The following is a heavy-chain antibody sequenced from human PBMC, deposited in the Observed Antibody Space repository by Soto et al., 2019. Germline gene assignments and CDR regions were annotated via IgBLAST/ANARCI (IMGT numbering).Heavy chain of an antibody. Sequence: GRSLRLSCAASGFTFSSYSMNWVRQAPGKGLEWVSSISSSSSYIYYADSVKGRFTISRDNAKNTLYLQMNSLRAEDTAVYYCAKDRAVLLWFGYYFDFWGQGTLVTVSS. CDR3: AKDRAVLLWFGYYFDF. D-gene: IGHD3-10*01. CDR1: GFTFSSYS. V-gene: IGHV3-21*01. CDR2: ISSSSSYI. J-gene: IGHJ4*02.